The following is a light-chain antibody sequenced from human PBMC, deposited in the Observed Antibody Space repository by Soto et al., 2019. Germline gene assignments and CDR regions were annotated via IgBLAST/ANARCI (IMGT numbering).Light chain of an antibody. J-gene: IGKJ1*01. Sequence: EIVLTQSPGTLSLSPGERATLSCRASQIVRNSLLAWYQQKPGQPPRLLIYAASTRATATPERFSGSGSGTDFTLTISRLEPEDFAVYYCQQYGGSPRTFGEGTKVDIK. CDR2: AAS. CDR1: QIVRNSL. CDR3: QQYGGSPRT. V-gene: IGKV3-20*01.